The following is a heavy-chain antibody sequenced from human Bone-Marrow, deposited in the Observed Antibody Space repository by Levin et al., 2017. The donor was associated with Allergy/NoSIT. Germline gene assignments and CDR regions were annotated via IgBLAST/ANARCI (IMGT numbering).Heavy chain of an antibody. Sequence: PSETLSLTCTVSGGSVSSSSYYWSWIRQPPGKGLEWIGYINYSGSTNYKASLKSRVTISEDTSKNQFSLKLTSVTAADTAGYYCARAPYYDVWSGYWAFDSWGQGALVTVSS. CDR2: INYSGST. J-gene: IGHJ4*02. CDR1: GGSVSSSSYY. CDR3: ARAPYYDVWSGYWAFDS. V-gene: IGHV4-61*01. D-gene: IGHD3-3*01.